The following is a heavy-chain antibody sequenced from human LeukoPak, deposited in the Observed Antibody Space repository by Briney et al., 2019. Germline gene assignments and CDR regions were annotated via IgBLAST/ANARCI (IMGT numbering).Heavy chain of an antibody. V-gene: IGHV4-34*01. CDR2: INHSGST. CDR1: GGSFSGYY. CDR3: ARARLEVAVAGTGAPRADY. J-gene: IGHJ4*02. D-gene: IGHD6-19*01. Sequence: PSETLSLTYAVYGGSFSGYYWSWIRQPPGKGLEWIGEINHSGSTNYNPSLKSQVTISVDTSKNQFSLKLSSVTAADTAVYYCARARLEVAVAGTGAPRADYWGQGTLVTVSS.